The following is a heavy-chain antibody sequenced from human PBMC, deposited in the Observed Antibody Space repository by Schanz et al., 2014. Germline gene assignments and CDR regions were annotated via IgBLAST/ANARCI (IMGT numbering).Heavy chain of an antibody. CDR3: ASPSGYSDYGTYFDF. D-gene: IGHD5-12*01. J-gene: IGHJ4*02. CDR1: GFTFSSYA. CDR2: LSGSGGST. V-gene: IGHV3-23*01. Sequence: VQLLQFGGGVVQPGGSLRLSCAASGFTFSSYAMSWVRQAPGKGLEWVSALSGSGGSTYYADSVKGRFTISRDNSRNTLYLQMNSLRTEDTAVYYCASPSGYSDYGTYFDFWGQGTLVTVSS.